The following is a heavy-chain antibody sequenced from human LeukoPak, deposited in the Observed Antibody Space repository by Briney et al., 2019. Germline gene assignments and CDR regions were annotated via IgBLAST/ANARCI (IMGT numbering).Heavy chain of an antibody. D-gene: IGHD3-3*01. CDR3: AREYGFWSGYLYSGMDV. V-gene: IGHV3-21*01. CDR2: ISSSSRDI. J-gene: IGHJ6*02. Sequence: PGGSLRLSCAASGFTFSTYSMNWVRQAPGKGLEWVSSISSSSRDIYYADSVKGRFSISRDNAKNSLYLQMNRLRAEDTAVYYCAREYGFWSGYLYSGMDVWAKGPRSPSP. CDR1: GFTFSTYS.